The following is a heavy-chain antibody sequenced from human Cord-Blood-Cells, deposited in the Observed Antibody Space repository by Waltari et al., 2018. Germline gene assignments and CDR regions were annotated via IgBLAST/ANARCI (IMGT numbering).Heavy chain of an antibody. CDR1: GASASSHSAA. J-gene: IGHJ3*02. Sequence: QAPLQQSGPGLVKPSQNLSLTCALPGASASSHSAAWHWTRQSPSRGLEWLGRTYYRSKWYNDYAVSVKSRITINPDTSKNQFSLQLNSVTPEDTAVYYCARDQVGAFDIWGQGTMVTVSS. V-gene: IGHV6-1*01. CDR3: ARDQVGAFDI. CDR2: TYYRSKWYN. D-gene: IGHD2-2*01.